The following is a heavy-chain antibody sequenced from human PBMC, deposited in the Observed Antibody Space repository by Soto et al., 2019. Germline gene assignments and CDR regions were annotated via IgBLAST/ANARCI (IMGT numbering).Heavy chain of an antibody. CDR3: TTDRRSGYDPQFDF. CDR2: VKSKTDGGAT. D-gene: IGHD5-12*01. Sequence: EVQLVESGGDLVKPGGSLRLSCTASGFTFYNTWMSWVRQAPGKGLEWVGRVKSKTDGGATDYTAPVKGGFTISRDDSQNTLYLQMNSLQTDDTAVYYCTTDRRSGYDPQFDFWGQGTLVTVSS. CDR1: GFTFYNTW. V-gene: IGHV3-15*01. J-gene: IGHJ4*02.